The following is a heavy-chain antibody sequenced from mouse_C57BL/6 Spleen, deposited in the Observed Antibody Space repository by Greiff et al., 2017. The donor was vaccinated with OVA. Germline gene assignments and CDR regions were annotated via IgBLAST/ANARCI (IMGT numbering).Heavy chain of an antibody. CDR2: IYPSDGNT. J-gene: IGHJ2*01. Sequence: VKLMESGPELVKPGASVKLSCKASGYTFTSYDINWVKQRPGQGLEWIGRIYPSDGNTKYNEKFKGKATLTVDTSSSTAYMELHSLTSEDSAVYFCARRWLLRGSYYFDYWGQGTTLTVSS. D-gene: IGHD2-3*01. V-gene: IGHV1-85*01. CDR3: ARRWLLRGSYYFDY. CDR1: GYTFTSYD.